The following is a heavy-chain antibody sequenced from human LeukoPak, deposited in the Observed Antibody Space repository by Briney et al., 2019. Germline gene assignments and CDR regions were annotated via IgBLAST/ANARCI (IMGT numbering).Heavy chain of an antibody. CDR1: GGSFNGYY. CDR3: ARGRYYYDSSDY. D-gene: IGHD3-22*01. J-gene: IGHJ4*02. V-gene: IGHV4-34*01. Sequence: SETLSRTCAVYGGSFNGYYWSWIRQPPGKGLEWIGEINHSGSTNYNPSLKSRVTISVDTSKNQFSLKLSSVTAADTAVYYCARGRYYYDSSDYWGQGTLVTVSS. CDR2: INHSGST.